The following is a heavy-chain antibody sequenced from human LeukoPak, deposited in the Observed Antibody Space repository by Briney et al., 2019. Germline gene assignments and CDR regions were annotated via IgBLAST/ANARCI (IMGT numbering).Heavy chain of an antibody. CDR2: IYYTGST. D-gene: IGHD6-19*01. J-gene: IGHJ4*02. CDR1: GGSISSTY. V-gene: IGHV4-59*01. CDR3: ARGGWSMDY. Sequence: PSETLSRTCTVSGGSISSTYWSWIRKPPGKGLEWIGYIYYTGSTDYNPSLKIRVTISIDMSKNQFSLNLRSVTAADTAVYYCARGGWSMDYWGQGTLVTVSS.